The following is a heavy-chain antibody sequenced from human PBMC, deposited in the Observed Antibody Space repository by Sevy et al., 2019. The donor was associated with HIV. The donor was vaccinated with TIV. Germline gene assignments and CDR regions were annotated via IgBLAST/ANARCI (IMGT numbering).Heavy chain of an antibody. D-gene: IGHD3-10*01. CDR3: ARDMITMALWYYGMDV. CDR1: GFTFSSYG. Sequence: GGSLRLSCAASGFTFSSYGMHWVRQAPGKGLEWVAVIWFDGSSKYYADSVKGRFTISRDNSKNTLYLQMNSLRAEDTAVYYCARDMITMALWYYGMDVWGQGTTVTISS. V-gene: IGHV3-33*01. J-gene: IGHJ6*02. CDR2: IWFDGSSK.